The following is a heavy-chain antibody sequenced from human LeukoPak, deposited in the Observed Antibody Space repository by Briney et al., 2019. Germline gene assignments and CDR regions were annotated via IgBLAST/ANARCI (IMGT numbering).Heavy chain of an antibody. J-gene: IGHJ4*02. V-gene: IGHV4-39*01. CDR3: ARGPPYCSSTSCHFDY. D-gene: IGHD2-2*01. CDR2: IYYSGST. CDR1: GGSISGSSYY. Sequence: PSETLSLTCTVSGGSISGSSYYWGWIRQPPGKGLEWIGSIYYSGSTYYNPSLKSRVTISVDTSKNQFSLKLSSVTAADTAVYYCARGPPYCSSTSCHFDYWGQGTLVTVSS.